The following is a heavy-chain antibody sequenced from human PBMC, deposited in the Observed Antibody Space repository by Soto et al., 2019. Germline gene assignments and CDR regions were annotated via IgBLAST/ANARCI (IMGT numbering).Heavy chain of an antibody. D-gene: IGHD4-4*01. Sequence: EVQLVESGGGLVKPGGSLRLSCTGSGFTFSDHSMNWVRQAPGKGLEWVSSISRGSSYMYYTDSVKGRFTISRDNAKNSLSLQMNSLRVEDTAVYYCARDSTADYRRNWFDPWGQGTLVTVSS. CDR3: ARDSTADYRRNWFDP. V-gene: IGHV3-21*01. J-gene: IGHJ5*02. CDR2: ISRGSSYM. CDR1: GFTFSDHS.